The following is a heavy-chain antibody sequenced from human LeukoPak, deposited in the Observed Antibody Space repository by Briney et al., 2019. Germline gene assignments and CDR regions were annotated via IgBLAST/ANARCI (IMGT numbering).Heavy chain of an antibody. V-gene: IGHV3-30-3*01. CDR1: GFTFSSYA. CDR2: ISYDGSNK. Sequence: GGSLRLSCAASGFTFSSYAMHWVRQAPGKGLEWVAVISYDGSNKYYADSVKGRFTISRDNSKNTLYLQMNSLRAEDTAVYYCAREGIAFDYWGQGTLVTVSS. J-gene: IGHJ4*02. CDR3: AREGIAFDY.